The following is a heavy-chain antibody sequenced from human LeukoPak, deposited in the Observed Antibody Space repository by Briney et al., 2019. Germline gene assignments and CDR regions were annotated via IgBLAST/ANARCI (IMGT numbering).Heavy chain of an antibody. CDR3: ARDRGYSYGFDY. V-gene: IGHV4-39*07. J-gene: IGHJ4*02. CDR2: IYHRGST. CDR1: GGSISSSSYY. Sequence: SETLSLTCTVSGGSISSSSYYWGWIRQAPGEGLEWIGSIYHRGSTFYNPSLKSRVTISIDTSQNQFSLRLNSVTAADTAVYYCARDRGYSYGFDYWGQGTLVTVSS. D-gene: IGHD5-18*01.